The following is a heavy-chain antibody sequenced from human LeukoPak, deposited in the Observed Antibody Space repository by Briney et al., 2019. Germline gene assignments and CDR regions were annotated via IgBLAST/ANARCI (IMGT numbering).Heavy chain of an antibody. J-gene: IGHJ4*02. CDR3: ARVGRYSYAHNS. CDR1: GFTFRDYSDYW. V-gene: IGHV3-7*01. D-gene: IGHD5-18*01. CDR2: IKQDGSEK. Sequence: GGSLRLSCAASGFTFRDYSDYWMSWVRQAPGKGLEWVANIKQDGSEKYYVDSVKGRVTISRDNAKNSLFLQMDSLRPEDTAVYYCARVGRYSYAHNSWGQGTLVTVSS.